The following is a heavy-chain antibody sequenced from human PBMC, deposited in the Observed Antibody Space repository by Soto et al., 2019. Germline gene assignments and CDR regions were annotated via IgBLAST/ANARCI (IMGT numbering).Heavy chain of an antibody. D-gene: IGHD3-16*01. V-gene: IGHV1-69*13. CDR3: ARDGGFYYYGMDV. J-gene: IGHJ6*02. Sequence: GSSVKVSCKASGGTFSSYAISWVRQAHGQGREWMGGIIPIFGTANYAQKFQGRVTITADESTSTAYMELSRLRSEDTAVYYCARDGGFYYYGMDVWGQGTTVTVSS. CDR1: GGTFSSYA. CDR2: IIPIFGTA.